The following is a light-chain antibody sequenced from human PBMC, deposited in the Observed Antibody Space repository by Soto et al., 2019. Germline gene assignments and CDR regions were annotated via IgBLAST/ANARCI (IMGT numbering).Light chain of an antibody. CDR3: LQDINYPWT. J-gene: IGKJ1*01. CDR1: KGNGNA. Sequence: MTQSPSSLSASAVDRVTISCRPSKGNGNALGWYQQKPRKPPKFLIYGASNLQRGVPPRFSGSRSCTDFALATSGLQPEDSATYFCLQDINYPWTFGQGTKVDIK. V-gene: IGKV1-6*01. CDR2: GAS.